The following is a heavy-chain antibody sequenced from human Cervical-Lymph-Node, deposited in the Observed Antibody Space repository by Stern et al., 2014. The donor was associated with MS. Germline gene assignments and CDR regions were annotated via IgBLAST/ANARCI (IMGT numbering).Heavy chain of an antibody. Sequence: EVQLVESGGGLVQPGGSLRLSCATSGFTFSTYWMHWVRQAPGKELVWVSRVHSDGSSTTYADSVKGRFTISRDNAKNTLYLQMNSLRAEDTAVYYCARGVMVAATYAFDIWGQGTMVTVSS. CDR3: ARGVMVAATYAFDI. CDR2: VHSDGSST. CDR1: GFTFSTYW. V-gene: IGHV3-74*02. D-gene: IGHD2-15*01. J-gene: IGHJ3*02.